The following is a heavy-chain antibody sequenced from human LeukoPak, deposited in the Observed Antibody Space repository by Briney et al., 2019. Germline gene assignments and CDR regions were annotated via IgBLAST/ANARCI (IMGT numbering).Heavy chain of an antibody. Sequence: NPSETLSLTCTVSGGSISSYYWSWIRQPPGKGLEWIGYIYYSGSTNYNPSLKSRVTISVDTSKNQFSLKLSSVTAADTAVYYCARRRPNSSSWYGATKLPPNWFDPWGQGTLVTVSS. CDR3: ARRRPNSSSWYGATKLPPNWFDP. V-gene: IGHV4-59*12. D-gene: IGHD6-13*01. CDR1: GGSISSYY. CDR2: IYYSGST. J-gene: IGHJ5*02.